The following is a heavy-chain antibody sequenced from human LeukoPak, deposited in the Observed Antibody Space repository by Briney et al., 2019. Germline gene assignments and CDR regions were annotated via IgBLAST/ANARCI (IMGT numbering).Heavy chain of an antibody. J-gene: IGHJ4*02. CDR1: GYTFSTYG. D-gene: IGHD3-16*01. Sequence: ASVKVSCKASGYTFSTYGINWVRQAPGQGLEWMGWINTNTGNPTYAQGFTGRFVFSLDTPVGTAYLQISSLKAEDTAVYYCAIGGPLTTMLQSRAYWGQGTLVTVSS. V-gene: IGHV7-4-1*02. CDR2: INTNTGNP. CDR3: AIGGPLTTMLQSRAY.